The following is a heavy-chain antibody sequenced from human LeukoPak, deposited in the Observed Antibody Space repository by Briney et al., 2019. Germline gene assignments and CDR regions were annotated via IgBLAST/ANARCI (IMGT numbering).Heavy chain of an antibody. J-gene: IGHJ4*02. CDR1: GFTFSSYA. CDR3: AGETYYYDSSGL. D-gene: IGHD3-22*01. V-gene: IGHV3-7*01. Sequence: GGSLRLSCAASGFTFSSYAMHWVRQAPGTGLEWVANIKQDGSEKYYVDSVKGRFTISRDNAKNSLYLQMNSLRAEDTAVYYCAGETYYYDSSGLWGQGTLVTVSS. CDR2: IKQDGSEK.